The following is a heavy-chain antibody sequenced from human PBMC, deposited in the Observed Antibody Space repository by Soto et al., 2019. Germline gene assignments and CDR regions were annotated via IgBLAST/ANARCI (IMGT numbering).Heavy chain of an antibody. V-gene: IGHV1-18*01. CDR3: AREVALVTPFAY. Sequence: QVQLVQSGAEVKKPGASVKVSCKASGYTFSSHGISWVRQAPGQGLEWMGWISAYNANTTYAQKRQGRVTMTTDTSTSTAYMELRTLRSDDTAVYFCAREVALVTPFAYWGQGTLVTVSS. J-gene: IGHJ4*02. D-gene: IGHD4-4*01. CDR1: GYTFSSHG. CDR2: ISAYNANT.